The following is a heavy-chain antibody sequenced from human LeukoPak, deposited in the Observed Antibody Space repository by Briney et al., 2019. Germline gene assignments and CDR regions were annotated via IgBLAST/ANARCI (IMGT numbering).Heavy chain of an antibody. Sequence: ASVKVSCKASGYTFTGYYMHWVRQAPGQGLEWMGWINPNSGGTNYAQKFQGRVTMTRDTSISTAYMELSRLRSDDTAVYYCARVDTAMDRAFDIWGQGTMVTVSS. CDR2: INPNSGGT. J-gene: IGHJ3*02. D-gene: IGHD5-18*01. V-gene: IGHV1-2*02. CDR1: GYTFTGYY. CDR3: ARVDTAMDRAFDI.